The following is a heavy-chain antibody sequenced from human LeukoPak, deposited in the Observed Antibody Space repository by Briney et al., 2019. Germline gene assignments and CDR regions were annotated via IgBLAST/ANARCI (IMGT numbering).Heavy chain of an antibody. D-gene: IGHD2-8*01. J-gene: IGHJ3*02. CDR2: IYHSGST. CDR3: ASCTRAFDI. Sequence: SETLSLTCTVSGGSISSGGYYWSWIRQPPGKGLEWIGYIYHSGSTYYNPSLKSRVTISVDRSKNQFSLKLSSVTAADTAVYYCASCTRAFDIWGQGTMVTVSS. CDR1: GGSISSGGYY. V-gene: IGHV4-30-2*01.